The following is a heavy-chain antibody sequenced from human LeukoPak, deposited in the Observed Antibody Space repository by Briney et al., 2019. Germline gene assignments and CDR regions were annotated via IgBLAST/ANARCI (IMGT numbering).Heavy chain of an antibody. CDR2: IYSGGTT. D-gene: IGHD3-10*01. V-gene: IGHV3-53*01. CDR3: ARDHIADTYYGSGRRIYYYYGMDV. Sequence: GGSLRLSCAASGFTVSSNYMSWVRQAPGKGLEWVSVIYSGGTTYYADSVTGRFTISRDKSKSTLDLQMNSLRPEDTAVYYCARDHIADTYYGSGRRIYYYYGMDVWGQGTTVTVSS. CDR1: GFTVSSNY. J-gene: IGHJ6*02.